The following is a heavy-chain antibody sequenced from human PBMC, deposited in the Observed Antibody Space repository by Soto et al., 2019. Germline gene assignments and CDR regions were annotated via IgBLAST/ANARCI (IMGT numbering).Heavy chain of an antibody. CDR2: ISYDGSNK. D-gene: IGHD3-10*01. CDR1: GFTFSSYG. V-gene: IGHV3-30*18. J-gene: IGHJ6*03. Sequence: PGGSLRLSCAASGFTFSSYGMHWVRQAPGKGLEWVAVISYDGSNKYYADSVKGRFTISRDNSKNTLYLQMNSLRAEDTAVYYCAKDGYYYGSGSYYNGGVGTVYYYMDVWGKGTTVTVSS. CDR3: AKDGYYYGSGSYYNGGVGTVYYYMDV.